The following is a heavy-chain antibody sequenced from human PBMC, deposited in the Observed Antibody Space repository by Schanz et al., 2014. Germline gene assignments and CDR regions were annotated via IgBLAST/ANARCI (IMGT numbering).Heavy chain of an antibody. D-gene: IGHD2-21*02. CDR3: ARDRRFFDRDALYYFDS. CDR1: GYIFINSG. Sequence: QIQLVQSGPEVKKPGATVKVSCKASGYIFINSGISWVRQAPGQGLEWMGWISVYNHNKEYDQKFQGRVTMTTDTSTSTAYMALTYRRPDDAAVYYCARDRRFFDRDALYYFDSWGQGTLVTVSS. CDR2: ISVYNHNK. J-gene: IGHJ4*02. V-gene: IGHV1-18*01.